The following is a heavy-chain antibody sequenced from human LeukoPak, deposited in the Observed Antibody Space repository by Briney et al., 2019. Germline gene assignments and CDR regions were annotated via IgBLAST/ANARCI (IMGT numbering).Heavy chain of an antibody. CDR3: ARDSLYSGSYYFDY. CDR2: IHYSGST. J-gene: IGHJ4*02. V-gene: IGHV4-31*03. CDR1: GGSISSGGYY. Sequence: SQTLSRTGTVSGGSISSGGYYWSWIRQHPGKGLEWIGYIHYSGSTYYNPSLKSRVTISVDTSENQFSLKLSSVTAADTAVYYCARDSLYSGSYYFDYWGQGTLVTVSS. D-gene: IGHD1-26*01.